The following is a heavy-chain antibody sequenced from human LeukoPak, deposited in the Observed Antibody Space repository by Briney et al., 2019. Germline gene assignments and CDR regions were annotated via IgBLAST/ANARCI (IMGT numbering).Heavy chain of an antibody. V-gene: IGHV3-30*18. CDR2: ISYDGSNQ. J-gene: IGHJ4*02. D-gene: IGHD3-22*01. CDR1: GFTFSHFG. CDR3: AKGYYYVSSGYYQHFDH. Sequence: PGGTLRLSCAASGFTFSHFGIHWVRQAPGKGLEWVALISYDGSNQYYADSVKGRFTISRDNSQHNLYLQMNSLRAEVTAVYYCAKGYYYVSSGYYQHFDHWGQGPLITVSS.